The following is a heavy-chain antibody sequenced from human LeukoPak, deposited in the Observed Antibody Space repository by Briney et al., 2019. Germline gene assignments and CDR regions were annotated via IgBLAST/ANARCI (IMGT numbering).Heavy chain of an antibody. D-gene: IGHD3-10*01. Sequence: SETPSLTCTVSGGSISSSSYSWGWIRQPPGKGLEWIGRIYYSGSTYYNPSLKSRATISVDTSKNQFSLKLSSVTAADTAVYYCARLEYYYQHRFDYWGQGTLVTVSS. J-gene: IGHJ4*02. CDR2: IYYSGST. V-gene: IGHV4-39*01. CDR1: GGSISSSSYS. CDR3: ARLEYYYQHRFDY.